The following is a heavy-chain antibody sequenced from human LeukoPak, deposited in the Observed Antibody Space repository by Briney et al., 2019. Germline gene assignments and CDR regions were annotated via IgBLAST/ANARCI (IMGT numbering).Heavy chain of an antibody. J-gene: IGHJ5*02. CDR1: GYTLTQLS. CDR3: SAMTQGWFDP. Sequence: GASVKVSCKVSGYTLTQLSMHWVRQAPGKGLEWMGGFDPEDGETIYAQKFQGRVTMTEDTSTDTAYMELSSLRSEDTAVYYCSAMTQGWFDPWGQGTLVTVSS. V-gene: IGHV1-24*01. CDR2: FDPEDGET.